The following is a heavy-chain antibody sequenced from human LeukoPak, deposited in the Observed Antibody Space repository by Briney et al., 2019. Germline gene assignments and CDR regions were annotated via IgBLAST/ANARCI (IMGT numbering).Heavy chain of an antibody. CDR3: AKDGTIPSGFPYFDY. V-gene: IGHV3-23*01. CDR1: EFTFSRYA. Sequence: PGGSLRLSCAASEFTFSRYAMSWVRQAPGKGLEWVSAISGGGGSTYYADSVKGRFTISRDNSKKTLFLQMNSLRAEDTAIYYCAKDGTIPSGFPYFDYWGQGTLVAVSS. J-gene: IGHJ4*02. CDR2: ISGGGGST. D-gene: IGHD3-10*01.